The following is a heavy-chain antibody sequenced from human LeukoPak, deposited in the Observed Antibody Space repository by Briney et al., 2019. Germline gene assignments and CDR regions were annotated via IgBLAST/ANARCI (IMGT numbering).Heavy chain of an antibody. J-gene: IGHJ4*02. CDR1: GYSISSGYW. CDR3: ARVRPGIAATGTWAAPV. V-gene: IGHV4-38-2*02. Sequence: SGTLSLTCTVSGYSISSGYWWGWIRESPGMGLEWIGSVHHSGSIYYNPPFKSRVTISVDTSKNQFPLKLSSVTAADTAVYYCARVRPGIAATGTWAAPVWGQGTLVTVSS. CDR2: VHHSGSI. D-gene: IGHD6-13*01.